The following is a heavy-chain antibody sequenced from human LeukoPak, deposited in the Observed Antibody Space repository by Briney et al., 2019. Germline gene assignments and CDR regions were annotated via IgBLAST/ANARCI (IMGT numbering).Heavy chain of an antibody. J-gene: IGHJ6*02. CDR3: ARFGEYYYGSGSYLYYYYGMDV. CDR1: GYTFTSYA. D-gene: IGHD3-10*01. CDR2: INTNTGNP. Sequence: ASVKVSCKASGYTFTSYAMNWVRQAPGQGLEWMGWINTNTGNPTYAQGFTGRFVFSLDTSVSTAYLQISSLKAEDTAVYYCARFGEYYYGSGSYLYYYYGMDVWGQGTTVTVSS. V-gene: IGHV7-4-1*02.